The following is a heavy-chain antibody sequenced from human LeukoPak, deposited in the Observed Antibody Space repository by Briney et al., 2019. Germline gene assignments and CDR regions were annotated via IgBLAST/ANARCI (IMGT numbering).Heavy chain of an antibody. CDR1: GGTFSSYA. D-gene: IGHD3-10*01. CDR3: AREDGSGSYFVYYFDY. J-gene: IGHJ4*02. V-gene: IGHV1-69*04. CDR2: IIPILGIA. Sequence: SVKVSCKASGGTFSSYAISWVRQAPGQGLEWMGRIIPILGIANYAQRFQGRVTITADKSTSTAYMELSSLRSEDTAVYYCAREDGSGSYFVYYFDYWGQGTLVTVSS.